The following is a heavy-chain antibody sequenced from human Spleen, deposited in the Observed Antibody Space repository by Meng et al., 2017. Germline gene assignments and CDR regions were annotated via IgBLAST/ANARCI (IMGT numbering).Heavy chain of an antibody. J-gene: IGHJ4*02. CDR2: IYTSGST. V-gene: IGHV4-4*07. CDR1: SDSISSYH. CDR3: ARVGILTGRFDS. Sequence: SETLSLTCTVSSDSISSYHWNWIRQPAGKGLEWTGRIYTSGSTDYHPTLKGRVTMSVDTSKSQFSMSLSSVTAADTAVYYCARVGILTGRFDSWGLGTLVTVSS. D-gene: IGHD3-9*01.